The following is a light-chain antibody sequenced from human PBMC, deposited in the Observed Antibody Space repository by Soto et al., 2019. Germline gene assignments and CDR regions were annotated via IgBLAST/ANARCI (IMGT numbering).Light chain of an antibody. CDR2: GAF. CDR1: HTFSSF. J-gene: IGKJ2*01. CDR3: QQTYSPPFN. V-gene: IGKV1-39*01. Sequence: DIQMTQSPSSLSASVGDRVTITCRASHTFSSFLNWYQQKRGKPPTLLIYGAFNLRSGVPSRFAGSGGGAEFRLTISSLQPGDFATYYCQQTYSPPFNFGQGTSLELK.